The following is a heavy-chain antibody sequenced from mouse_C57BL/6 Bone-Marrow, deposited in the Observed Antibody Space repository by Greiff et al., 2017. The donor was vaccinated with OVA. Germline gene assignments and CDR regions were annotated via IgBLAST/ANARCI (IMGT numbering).Heavy chain of an antibody. CDR2: IYPGDGDT. D-gene: IGHD1-1*01. V-gene: IGHV1-82*01. J-gene: IGHJ2*01. CDR1: GYAFSSSW. Sequence: QVQLQQSGPELVKPGASVKISCKASGYAFSSSWMNWVKQRPGKGLEWIGRIYPGDGDTNYNGKFKGKATLTADKSSSTAYMQLSSLTSEDSAVYFCARGGTVVDYWGQGTTLTVSS. CDR3: ARGGTVVDY.